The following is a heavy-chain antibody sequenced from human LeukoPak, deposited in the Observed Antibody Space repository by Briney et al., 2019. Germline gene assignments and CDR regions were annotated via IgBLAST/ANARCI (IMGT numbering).Heavy chain of an antibody. CDR1: GYTFTGYY. CDR3: ARAITMVRGGQRGGPYYYYYMDV. Sequence: GASVKVSCKASGYTFTGYYMHWVRQAPGQGLEWMGWINPNSGGTNYAQKFQGRVTMTRDTSISTAYMELSRLRSDDTAVYYCARAITMVRGGQRGGPYYYYYMDVWGKGTTVTVSS. D-gene: IGHD3-10*01. CDR2: INPNSGGT. V-gene: IGHV1-2*02. J-gene: IGHJ6*03.